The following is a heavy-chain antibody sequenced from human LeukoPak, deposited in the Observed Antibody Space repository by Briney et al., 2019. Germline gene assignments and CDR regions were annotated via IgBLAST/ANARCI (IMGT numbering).Heavy chain of an antibody. V-gene: IGHV3-7*01. CDR2: IKQDGSEK. D-gene: IGHD1-26*01. CDR1: GFTFSSYW. J-gene: IGHJ6*03. CDR3: AREEWELLRYYYYYMDV. Sequence: EGSLRLSCPASGFTFSSYWMSWVRQAPGKGLEWVANIKQDGSEKYYVDSVKGRFTISRDNAENSLYLQMNSLRAEDTAVYYCAREEWELLRYYYYYMDVWGKGTTVTVSS.